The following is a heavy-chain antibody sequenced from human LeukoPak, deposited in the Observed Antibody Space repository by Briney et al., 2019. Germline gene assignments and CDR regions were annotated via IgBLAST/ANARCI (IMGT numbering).Heavy chain of an antibody. J-gene: IGHJ4*02. CDR2: ISSSSSYI. Sequence: PGGSLRLSCAASGFTFSSYSMNWVRQAPGKGLEWVSSISSSSSYIYYADSVKGRFTISRDNAKSSLYLQMNSLRAEDTAVYYCARSYSSGFAIDYWGQGTLVTVSS. CDR3: ARSYSSGFAIDY. D-gene: IGHD6-19*01. CDR1: GFTFSSYS. V-gene: IGHV3-21*01.